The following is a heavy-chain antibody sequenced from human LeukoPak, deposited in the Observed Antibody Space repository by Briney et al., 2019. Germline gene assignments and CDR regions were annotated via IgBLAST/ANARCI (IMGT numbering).Heavy chain of an antibody. D-gene: IGHD4-17*01. J-gene: IGHJ6*02. CDR2: ISAYNGNT. V-gene: IGHV1-18*01. CDR1: GYTFTSYG. Sequence: ASVKVSCKASGYTFTSYGISWVRQAPGQGLEWMGWISAYNGNTNYAQKLQGRVTMTTDTSTSTAYMELRSLRSDDTAVYYCAGDAGVTTPYYYYGMDVWGQGTTVTVSS. CDR3: AGDAGVTTPYYYYGMDV.